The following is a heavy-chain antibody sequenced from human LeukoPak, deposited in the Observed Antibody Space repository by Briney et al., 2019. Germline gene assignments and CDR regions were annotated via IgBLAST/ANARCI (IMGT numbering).Heavy chain of an antibody. Sequence: GASVKVSCKASGYTFTGYYMHWVRQAPGQGLEWMGWINPNSGGTNYAQKFQGRVTMTRDTSISTAYMELSRLRSDDTAVYYCARSYGDFGLQGYYYYYYMDVWGKGTTVTVSS. D-gene: IGHD3-10*01. CDR3: ARSYGDFGLQGYYYYYYMDV. J-gene: IGHJ6*03. CDR2: INPNSGGT. CDR1: GYTFTGYY. V-gene: IGHV1-2*02.